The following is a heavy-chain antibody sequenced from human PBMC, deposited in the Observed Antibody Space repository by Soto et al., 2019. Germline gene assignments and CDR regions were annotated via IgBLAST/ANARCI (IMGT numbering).Heavy chain of an antibody. CDR2: IYYSGST. V-gene: IGHV4-39*01. J-gene: IGHJ3*02. CDR3: ARGDSRRDGPRGAFDI. Sequence: SETLSLTCTVSGGSISSSSYYWGWIRQPPGKGLEWIGSIYYSGSTYYNPSLKSRVTISVDTSKNQFSLKLSSVTAADTAVYYCARGDSRRDGPRGAFDIWGQGTMVTVSS. CDR1: GGSISSSSYY.